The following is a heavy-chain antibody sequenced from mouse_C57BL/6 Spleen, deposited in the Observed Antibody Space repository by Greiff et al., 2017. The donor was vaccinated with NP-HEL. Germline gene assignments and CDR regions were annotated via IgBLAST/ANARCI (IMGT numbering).Heavy chain of an antibody. CDR1: GYTFTSYW. Sequence: QVQLQQSGAELVKPGASVKVSCKASGYTFTSYWMHWVKQRPGQGLEWIGRIHPSDSDTNYNQKFKGKATLTVDKSSSTAYMQLSSRTAEDAAVYYCAQGGITTVVGYFDVWGTGTTVTVAS. CDR3: AQGGITTVVGYFDV. V-gene: IGHV1-74*01. CDR2: IHPSDSDT. D-gene: IGHD1-1*01. J-gene: IGHJ1*03.